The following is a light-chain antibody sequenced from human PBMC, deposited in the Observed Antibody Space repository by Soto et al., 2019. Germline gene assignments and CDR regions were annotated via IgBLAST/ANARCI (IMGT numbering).Light chain of an antibody. CDR1: SSDVGSYNL. J-gene: IGLJ2*01. CDR3: CSYAGSSTFVV. CDR2: EVS. V-gene: IGLV2-23*02. Sequence: QSVLPQPASVSGSPGQSITLSCTGTSSDVGSYNLVSWYQQHPGKAPKLMIYEVSKRPSGVSNRFSGSKSGNTASLTISGLQAEDEADYYCCSYAGSSTFVVFGGGTKLTVL.